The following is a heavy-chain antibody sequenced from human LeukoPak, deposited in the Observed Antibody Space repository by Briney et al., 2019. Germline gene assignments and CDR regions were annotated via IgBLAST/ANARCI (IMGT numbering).Heavy chain of an antibody. CDR2: IKQDGSEK. D-gene: IGHD6-19*01. CDR3: ARDPGSGFFPYYFDY. Sequence: PGGSLRLSCAASGFTFSSYWMSWVRQAPGKGLEWVANIKQDGSEKYYVDSVKGRFTISRDNAKNSLYLQMNSLRAEDTAVYYCARDPGSGFFPYYFDYWGQGTLVTVSS. J-gene: IGHJ4*02. CDR1: GFTFSSYW. V-gene: IGHV3-7*01.